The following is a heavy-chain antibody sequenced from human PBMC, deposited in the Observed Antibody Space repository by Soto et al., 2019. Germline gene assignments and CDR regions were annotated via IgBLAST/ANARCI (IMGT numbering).Heavy chain of an antibody. CDR1: GFTFSSYG. D-gene: IGHD2-15*01. CDR3: AKGLGYCSGGSCYRYYYGMDV. Sequence: QMQLVESGGGVVQPGRSLRLSCAASGFTFSSYGMHWVRQAPGKGLEWVAVISYDGSNKYYADSVKGRFTISRDNSKNTLYLQMNSLRAEDTAVYYCAKGLGYCSGGSCYRYYYGMDVWGQGTTVTVSS. J-gene: IGHJ6*02. CDR2: ISYDGSNK. V-gene: IGHV3-30*18.